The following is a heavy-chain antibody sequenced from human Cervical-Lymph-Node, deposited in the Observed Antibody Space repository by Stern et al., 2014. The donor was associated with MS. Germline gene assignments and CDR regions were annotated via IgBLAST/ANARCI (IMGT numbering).Heavy chain of an antibody. Sequence: EVQLVESGGGLVQRGGSLGLSCAASGISVSSNYMTWVRQAPGKGLEWVSRYYPGITTDYADSVRGRFSVSRDNSKNTIYLEMNSLTPEDTAVYYCTREMAARRFDPWGQGTLVVVSS. V-gene: IGHV3-66*01. CDR3: TREMAARRFDP. CDR2: YYPGITT. CDR1: GISVSSNY. D-gene: IGHD6-6*01. J-gene: IGHJ5*02.